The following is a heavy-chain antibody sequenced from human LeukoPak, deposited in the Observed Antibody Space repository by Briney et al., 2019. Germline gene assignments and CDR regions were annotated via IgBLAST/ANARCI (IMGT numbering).Heavy chain of an antibody. D-gene: IGHD4-23*01. Sequence: GGSLRLSCAASGFTFDDYAMHWVRQAPGKGLEWVSGISWNSGSIMYADSVKGRFTISRDNAKNSLYLQMNSLRAEDMALYYCAKDIYGGNSFAWNFDYWGQGALVTVSS. CDR1: GFTFDDYA. V-gene: IGHV3-9*03. J-gene: IGHJ4*02. CDR3: AKDIYGGNSFAWNFDY. CDR2: ISWNSGSI.